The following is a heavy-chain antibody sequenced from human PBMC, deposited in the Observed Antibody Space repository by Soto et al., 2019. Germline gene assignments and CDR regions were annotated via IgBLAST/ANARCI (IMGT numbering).Heavy chain of an antibody. V-gene: IGHV1-2*04. CDR3: ARAPEYCTNGVCYKGYYFDY. Sequence: ASVKVSYKASGYTFPCYYMHWVRQAPGQGLEWMGWINHNSGGTNYAQKFHGWVTMTGDTSISTAYMELSRLRSDDTVVYYCARAPEYCTNGVCYKGYYFDYWGQGTLVTVSS. CDR1: GYTFPCYY. J-gene: IGHJ4*02. CDR2: INHNSGGT. D-gene: IGHD2-8*01.